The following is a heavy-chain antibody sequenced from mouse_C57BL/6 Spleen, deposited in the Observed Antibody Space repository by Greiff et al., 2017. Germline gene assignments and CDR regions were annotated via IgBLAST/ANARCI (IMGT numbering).Heavy chain of an antibody. D-gene: IGHD2-4*01. Sequence: EVQLQESGPGLVKPSQSLSLTCSVTGYSITSGYYWNWIRQFPGNKLEWMGYISYDGSNNYNPSLKNRISITRDTSKNQFFLKLNSVTTEDTATYYCARDGYDYDGDFDYWGQGTTLTVSS. CDR3: ARDGYDYDGDFDY. V-gene: IGHV3-6*01. CDR1: GYSITSGYY. CDR2: ISYDGSN. J-gene: IGHJ2*01.